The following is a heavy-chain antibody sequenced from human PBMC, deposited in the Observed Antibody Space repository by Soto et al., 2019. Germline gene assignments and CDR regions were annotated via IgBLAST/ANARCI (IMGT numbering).Heavy chain of an antibody. J-gene: IGHJ4*02. CDR3: ARDQDIVVVPAAIGPPLDY. D-gene: IGHD2-2*02. V-gene: IGHV1-18*01. CDR1: GYTFTSYG. CDR2: ISAYNGNT. Sequence: ASVKVSCKASGYTFTSYGISWVRQAPGQALEWMGWISAYNGNTNYAQKLQGRVTMTTDTSTSTAYMELRSLRSDDTAVYYCARDQDIVVVPAAIGPPLDYWGQGTLVTVSS.